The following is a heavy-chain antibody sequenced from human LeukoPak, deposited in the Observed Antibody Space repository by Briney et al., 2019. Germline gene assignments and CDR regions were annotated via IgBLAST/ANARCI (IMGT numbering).Heavy chain of an antibody. CDR2: IYTSGST. V-gene: IGHV4-61*02. CDR1: GGSISSGSYY. D-gene: IGHD1-20*01. J-gene: IGHJ6*04. Sequence: ASQTLSLTCTVSGGSISSGSYYWSWIRQPAGKGLEWIGRIYTSGSTNYNPSLKSRVTISVDTSKNQFSLKLSSVTAADTAVYYWARGGYTGNAGGENVMDFWAKGPTFPVPS. CDR3: ARGGYTGNAGGENVMDF.